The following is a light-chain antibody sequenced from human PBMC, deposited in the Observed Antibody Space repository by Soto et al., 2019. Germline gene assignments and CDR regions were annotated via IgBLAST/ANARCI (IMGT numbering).Light chain of an antibody. CDR3: QQYDTYFRYT. CDR1: QDISNY. V-gene: IGKV1-33*01. J-gene: IGKJ2*01. CDR2: DAS. Sequence: DIQMTQSPSSLSASVGDRVTITCQASQDISNYLNWYQQKPGKAPKLLIYDASNLETGVPSRFSGSGSGTDFTFTISSLQPEDFANYYCQQYDTYFRYTFGQGTKLDIK.